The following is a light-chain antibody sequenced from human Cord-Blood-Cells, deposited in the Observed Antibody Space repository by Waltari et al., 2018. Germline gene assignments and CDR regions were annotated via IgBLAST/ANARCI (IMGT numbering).Light chain of an antibody. CDR3: QQYYSTPLT. Sequence: DLVMTQSPDSLAVSLGERATINCKSSQSVLYSSNNKNYLAWYQQKPGQPPKLLIYWASSRESGVPDRVSGSGSGADFTLTISSLQAEDVAVYYCQQYYSTPLTFGPGTKVDIK. J-gene: IGKJ3*01. CDR2: WAS. CDR1: QSVLYSSNNKNY. V-gene: IGKV4-1*01.